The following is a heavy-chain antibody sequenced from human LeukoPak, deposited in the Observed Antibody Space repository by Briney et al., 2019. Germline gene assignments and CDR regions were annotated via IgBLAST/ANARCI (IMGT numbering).Heavy chain of an antibody. D-gene: IGHD3-22*01. J-gene: IGHJ5*02. V-gene: IGHV1-8*01. Sequence: ASVKVSCKASGYTFTSYDINWVRQATGQGFEWMGWMNPNSGNTGYAQKFQGRVTMTRNTSISTAYMELSSLRSEDTAVYYCARGYYYDSSGYYYHGWFDPWGQGTLVTVSS. CDR1: GYTFTSYD. CDR2: MNPNSGNT. CDR3: ARGYYYDSSGYYYHGWFDP.